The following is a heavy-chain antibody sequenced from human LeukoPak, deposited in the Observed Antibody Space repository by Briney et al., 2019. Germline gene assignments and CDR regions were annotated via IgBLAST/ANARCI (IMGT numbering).Heavy chain of an antibody. CDR3: ARDRYPYSGKMFDP. Sequence: GGSLRLSCVASGFTFSASYMTWVRQPPGKGLEWLSYISENSGDTNYADSVKGRFTVSRDNAKNSLYLQMNSLRAEDTAVYYCARDRYPYSGKMFDPWGQGTLVTVSS. CDR1: GFTFSASY. J-gene: IGHJ5*02. D-gene: IGHD1-26*01. V-gene: IGHV3-11*06. CDR2: ISENSGDT.